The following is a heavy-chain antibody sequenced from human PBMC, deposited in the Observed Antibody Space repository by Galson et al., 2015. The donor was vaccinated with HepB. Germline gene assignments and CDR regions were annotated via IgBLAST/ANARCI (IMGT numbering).Heavy chain of an antibody. J-gene: IGHJ4*02. CDR1: GYTFTSYA. D-gene: IGHD4-17*01. V-gene: IGHV7-4-1*02. CDR2: INTNTGDP. Sequence: SCKASGYTFTSYAMNWVRQAPGQGLEWMGWINTNTGDPTYAQGFTGRFVFSLDTSVSTAYLQISSLKAEDTAVYYCARGPPDYGDFGDYWGQGTLVTVSS. CDR3: ARGPPDYGDFGDY.